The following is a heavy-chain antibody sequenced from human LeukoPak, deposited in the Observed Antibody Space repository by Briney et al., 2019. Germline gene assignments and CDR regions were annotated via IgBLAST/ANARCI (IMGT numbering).Heavy chain of an antibody. J-gene: IGHJ4*02. CDR2: INWNGGST. V-gene: IGHV3-20*04. CDR3: ARGGVLGIGDSGSYDY. Sequence: PGGSLRLSCAASGFTFSSYWMSWVRQAPGKGLEWVSGINWNGGSTGYADSVKGRFTISRDNAKNSLYLQMNSLRAEDTALYYCARGGVLGIGDSGSYDYWGQGTLVTVSS. D-gene: IGHD1-26*01. CDR1: GFTFSSYW.